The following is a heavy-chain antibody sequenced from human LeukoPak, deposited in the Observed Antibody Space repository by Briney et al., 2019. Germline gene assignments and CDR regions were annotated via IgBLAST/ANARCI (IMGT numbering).Heavy chain of an antibody. D-gene: IGHD3-3*01. J-gene: IGHJ4*02. CDR1: GGSISSHC. CDR2: IYYSGST. V-gene: IGHV4-59*11. Sequence: SETLSLTCTVSGGSISSHCWSWIRQPPGKGLEWIGYIYYSGSTNYNPSLKSRVTISVDTSKNQFSLKLSSVTAADTAVYYCARVHTIFGVVDYWGQGTLVTVSS. CDR3: ARVHTIFGVVDY.